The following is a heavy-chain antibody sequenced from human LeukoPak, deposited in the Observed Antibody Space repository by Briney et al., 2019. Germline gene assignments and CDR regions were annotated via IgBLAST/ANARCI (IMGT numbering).Heavy chain of an antibody. CDR2: ISGSGSST. CDR3: ARDPAFDSSGYYVDY. CDR1: GFTLSSYA. V-gene: IGHV3-23*01. Sequence: GGSLRLSCAASGFTLSSYAMSWVRQAPGKGLEWVSAISGSGSSTFYADSVKGRFTISRDNAKNSLYLQMNSLRAEDTAVYYCARDPAFDSSGYYVDYWGQGTLVTVSS. J-gene: IGHJ4*02. D-gene: IGHD3-22*01.